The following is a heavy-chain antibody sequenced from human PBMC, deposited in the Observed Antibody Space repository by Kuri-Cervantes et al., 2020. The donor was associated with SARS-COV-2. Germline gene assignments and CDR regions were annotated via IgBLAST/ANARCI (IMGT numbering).Heavy chain of an antibody. Sequence: GESLKIPCAASGFTFSSYGMHWVRQAPGKGLEWVAVISYDGSNKYYADSVKGRFTISRDNSKNTLYLQMNSLRAEDTAVYYCAREMGRFWSNYYPTYFDYWGQGTLVTVSS. CDR3: AREMGRFWSNYYPTYFDY. CDR2: ISYDGSNK. J-gene: IGHJ4*02. D-gene: IGHD3-3*01. V-gene: IGHV3-30*03. CDR1: GFTFSSYG.